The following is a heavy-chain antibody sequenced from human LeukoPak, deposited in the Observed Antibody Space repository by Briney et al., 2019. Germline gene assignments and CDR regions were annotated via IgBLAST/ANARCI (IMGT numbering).Heavy chain of an antibody. J-gene: IGHJ4*02. V-gene: IGHV1-18*01. D-gene: IGHD2-21*02. CDR2: ISAYNGNT. CDR3: AVIAVVVTATTRDDY. CDR1: GYTFTSYG. Sequence: ASVKVSCKASGYTFTSYGTSWVRQAPGQGLEWRVWISAYNGNTNYAQKLQGRVTMTTDTSTSTAYMELRSLRSDDTAVYYCAVIAVVVTATTRDDYWGQGTLVTVSS.